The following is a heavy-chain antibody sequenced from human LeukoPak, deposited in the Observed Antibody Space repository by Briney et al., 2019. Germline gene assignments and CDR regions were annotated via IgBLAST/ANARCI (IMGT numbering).Heavy chain of an antibody. CDR3: ARIRDPYGYAHLDL. CDR1: GFTFSNAW. CDR2: ISGSSFYI. J-gene: IGHJ4*02. D-gene: IGHD5-18*01. Sequence: GGSLRLSCAASGFTFSNAWMNWVRQAPGKGLEWVSSISGSSFYINYADSVRGRFTISRDNAENSVYLQMSSLRDEDTAVYYCARIRDPYGYAHLDLWGQGTLVTVST. V-gene: IGHV3-21*01.